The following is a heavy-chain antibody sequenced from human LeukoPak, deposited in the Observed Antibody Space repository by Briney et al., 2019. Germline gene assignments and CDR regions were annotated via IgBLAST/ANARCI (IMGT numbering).Heavy chain of an antibody. V-gene: IGHV3-7*05. CDR2: IKQDGNEK. J-gene: IGHJ4*02. CDR1: RFTLSSYW. CDR3: ARDYPGPFEY. Sequence: GGSLRLSCAASRFTLSSYWMSWVRQAPGKGLEWVANIKQDGNEKYYVDSVEGRFTISRDNAKNSLYLQMSSLRVEDTAVYYCARDYPGPFEYWGQGTLVTVSS.